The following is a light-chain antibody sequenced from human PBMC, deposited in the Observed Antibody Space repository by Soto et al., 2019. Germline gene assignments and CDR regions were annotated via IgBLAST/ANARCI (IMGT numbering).Light chain of an antibody. J-gene: IGKJ1*01. Sequence: EIVLTQSPATLSLSPGERATLSCRASQSFSSYFAWYQQKPGQAPRLLIYDASNRATGIPARFSGSGSGTDFTLTISSLEPEDFAVYYCQQRSNWPLTFGQGNKVEIK. CDR3: QQRSNWPLT. CDR1: QSFSSY. V-gene: IGKV3-11*01. CDR2: DAS.